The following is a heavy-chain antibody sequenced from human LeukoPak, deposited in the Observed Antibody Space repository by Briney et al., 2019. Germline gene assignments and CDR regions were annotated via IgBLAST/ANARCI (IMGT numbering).Heavy chain of an antibody. J-gene: IGHJ4*02. CDR1: GFTVSSNY. V-gene: IGHV3-53*01. CDR3: ARAAVVTSPFDY. D-gene: IGHD4-23*01. CDR2: IYSGGST. Sequence: PGGSLRLSCAASGFTVSSNYMSWVRQAPGKGLEWVSVIYSGGSTYYADSVKGRFTISRDNSKNTLYLQMNSLRAEDTAVYYCARAAVVTSPFDYWGQGTLVTVFS.